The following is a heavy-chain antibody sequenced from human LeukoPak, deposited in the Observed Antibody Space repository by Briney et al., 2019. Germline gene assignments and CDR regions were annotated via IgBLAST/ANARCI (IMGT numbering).Heavy chain of an antibody. CDR1: GFTFDDYA. Sequence: GGSLRLSCAASGFTFDDYAMHWVRQAPGQGLEWVSLISWDGGSTYYADSVKGRFTISRDNSKNSLYLQMNSLRAEDTALYYCAKSSYYYYYMDVWGKGTTVTVSS. V-gene: IGHV3-43D*03. CDR2: ISWDGGST. D-gene: IGHD6-6*01. CDR3: AKSSYYYYYMDV. J-gene: IGHJ6*03.